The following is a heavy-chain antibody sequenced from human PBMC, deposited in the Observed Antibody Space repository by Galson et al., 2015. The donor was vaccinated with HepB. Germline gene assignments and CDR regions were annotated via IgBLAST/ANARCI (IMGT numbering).Heavy chain of an antibody. J-gene: IGHJ5*02. CDR1: GFTFSSYS. Sequence: SLRLSCAASGFTFSSYSMNWVRQAPGKGLEWVSYISSSSSTIYYADSVKGRFTISRDNAKNSLYLQMNSLRAEDTAVYYCARALRYFDWSENWFDPWGQGTLVTVSS. CDR3: ARALRYFDWSENWFDP. V-gene: IGHV3-48*01. CDR2: ISSSSSTI. D-gene: IGHD3-9*01.